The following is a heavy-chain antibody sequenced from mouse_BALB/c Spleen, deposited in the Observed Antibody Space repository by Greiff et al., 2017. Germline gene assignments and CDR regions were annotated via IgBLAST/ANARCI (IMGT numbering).Heavy chain of an antibody. V-gene: IGHV5-6*01. CDR1: GFTFSSYG. J-gene: IGHJ2*01. CDR2: ISSGGSYT. Sequence: EVQLVESGGDLVKPGGSLKLSCAASGFTFSSYGMSWVRQTPDKRLEWVATISSGGSYTYYPDSVKGRFTISRDNAKNTLYLQMSSLKSEDTAMYYCARIYYGNSYYFDYWGQGTTLTVSS. D-gene: IGHD2-1*01. CDR3: ARIYYGNSYYFDY.